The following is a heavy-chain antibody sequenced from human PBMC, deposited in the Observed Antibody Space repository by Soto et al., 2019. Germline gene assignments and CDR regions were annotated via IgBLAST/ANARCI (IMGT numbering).Heavy chain of an antibody. J-gene: IGHJ4*02. CDR3: AKDRVIRWYLPQN. D-gene: IGHD2-15*01. V-gene: IGHV3-23*01. CDR1: GFTFSSYA. Sequence: EVQLLESGGGLVQPGGYLRLSCAASGFTFSSYAMSWVRQAPGKGLEWVSAISGSGGSTYYADSVKGRFTISRDNSKNTLYLQMNSLRAEDTAVYYCAKDRVIRWYLPQNWGQGTLVTVSS. CDR2: ISGSGGST.